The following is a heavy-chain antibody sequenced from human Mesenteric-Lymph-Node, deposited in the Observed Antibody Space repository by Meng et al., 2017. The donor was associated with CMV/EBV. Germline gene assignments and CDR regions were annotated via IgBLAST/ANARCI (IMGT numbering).Heavy chain of an antibody. V-gene: IGHV3-48*04. J-gene: IGHJ3*01. CDR1: GFTFSNYW. D-gene: IGHD1-14*01. CDR3: ATVPTVTEDAFDV. Sequence: GESLKISCGASGFTFSNYWMHWVRQAPGKGLEWVSYISSSSSTIYYADSVKGRFTISRDNAENSLYLQMNSLRAEDTAVYYCATVPTVTEDAFDVWGQGTVVTVSS. CDR2: ISSSSSTI.